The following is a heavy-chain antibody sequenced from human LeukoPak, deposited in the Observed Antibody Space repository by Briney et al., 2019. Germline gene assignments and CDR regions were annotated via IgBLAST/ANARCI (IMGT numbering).Heavy chain of an antibody. D-gene: IGHD3-10*01. CDR1: GGSFSSTTYY. V-gene: IGHV4-39*01. J-gene: IGHJ6*04. CDR2: ISYSVET. Sequence: SETLSLTCSISGGSFSSTTYYWAWIRQPPGKGLEYIASISYSVETYYNPALRSRVTISVDTFKNQFSLKLSSVTAADTAVYYCARLRYYGSGSLDVWGKGTTVTVSS. CDR3: ARLRYYGSGSLDV.